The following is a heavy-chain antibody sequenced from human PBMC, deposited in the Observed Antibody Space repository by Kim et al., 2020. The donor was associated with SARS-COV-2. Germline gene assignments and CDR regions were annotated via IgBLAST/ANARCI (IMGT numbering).Heavy chain of an antibody. V-gene: IGHV4-59*13. D-gene: IGHD3-3*01. CDR1: GGSIRSYY. CDR2: ISHSGST. J-gene: IGHJ2*01. CDR3: ARDAYSDFWSGYSPYWYFDF. Sequence: SETLSLTCIVSGGSIRSYYWSWIRQPPGKGLEWMGYISHSGSTHYNPSLKSRVTMSVVMSRNQFSLNLTSVTAADTAVYYCARDAYSDFWSGYSPYWYFDFWGPGTLVTVSS.